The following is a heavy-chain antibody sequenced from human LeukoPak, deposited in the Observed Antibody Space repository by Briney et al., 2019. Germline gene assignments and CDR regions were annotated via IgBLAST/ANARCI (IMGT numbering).Heavy chain of an antibody. CDR2: ISYDGNNK. CDR3: AKVWRDDHISGSYRGLDH. Sequence: GRSLRLSCAASGFSFDDYVMDWVRQAPGKELEGVAGISYDGNNKYYADSVKGRFTISRDNSKNTLYLQMNSLRVEDTAIYFCAKVWRDDHISGSYRGLDHWGQGTLVSVSS. V-gene: IGHV3-30*18. J-gene: IGHJ4*02. D-gene: IGHD3-16*02. CDR1: GFSFDDYV.